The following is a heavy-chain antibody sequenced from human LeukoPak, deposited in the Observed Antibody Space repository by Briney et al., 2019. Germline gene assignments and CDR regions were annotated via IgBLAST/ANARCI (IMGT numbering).Heavy chain of an antibody. V-gene: IGHV4-59*01. J-gene: IGHJ4*02. CDR1: GGSISSYY. CDR3: ARTYDSSGYYYGYFDY. Sequence: ASETLSLTCTASGGSISSYYWSWIRQPPGKGLEWIGYIYYSGSTNYNPSLKSRVTISVDTSKNQFSLKLSSVTAADTAVYYCARTYDSSGYYYGYFDYWGQGTLVTVSS. D-gene: IGHD3-22*01. CDR2: IYYSGST.